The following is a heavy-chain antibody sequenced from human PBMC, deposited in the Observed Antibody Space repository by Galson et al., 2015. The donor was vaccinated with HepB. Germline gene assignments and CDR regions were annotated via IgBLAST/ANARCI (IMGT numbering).Heavy chain of an antibody. CDR3: ARYRSSLTMILDH. V-gene: IGHV3-30*14. D-gene: IGHD3-22*01. Sequence: SLRLSCAASGFTFSDYAMHWVRQAPGKGLEWVALILYDGSNKYYADSVKGRFTISRDNSKNTLYLQMSSLRAEDTAVYYCARYRSSLTMILDHWGQGTLVTVAS. CDR2: ILYDGSNK. J-gene: IGHJ4*02. CDR1: GFTFSDYA.